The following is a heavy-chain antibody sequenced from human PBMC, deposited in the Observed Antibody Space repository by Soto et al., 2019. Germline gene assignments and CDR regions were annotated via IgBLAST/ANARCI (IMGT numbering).Heavy chain of an antibody. CDR3: ARLGGYCDRTGCYGYYALDV. J-gene: IGHJ6*02. V-gene: IGHV4-4*02. CDR2: IYHSGST. D-gene: IGHD2-15*01. Sequence: SETLSLTCAVSGGSISSSNWWSWVRQPPGKGLEWIGEIYHSGSTNYNPSLKSRVTISVDKSKNQFSLKLSSATVADTATYYCARLGGYCDRTGCYGYYALDVWGQGTTVTVSS. CDR1: GGSISSSNW.